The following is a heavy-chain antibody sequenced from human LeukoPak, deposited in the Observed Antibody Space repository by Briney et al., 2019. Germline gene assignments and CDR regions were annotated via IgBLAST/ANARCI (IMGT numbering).Heavy chain of an antibody. V-gene: IGHV3-48*03. J-gene: IGHJ4*02. CDR3: ASIWTFDC. CDR2: ISSSGTST. Sequence: GGSLRLSCVGSGFNFDSYEMNWVRQAPGKGLEWVAYISSSGTSTYYAASMKGRFTISRDNAKNSVYLQMNSLSADDTATYYCASIWTFDCWGQGTLVTVSS. D-gene: IGHD1-1*01. CDR1: GFNFDSYE.